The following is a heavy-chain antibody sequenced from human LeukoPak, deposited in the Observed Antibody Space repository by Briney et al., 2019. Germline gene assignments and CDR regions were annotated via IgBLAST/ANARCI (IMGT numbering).Heavy chain of an antibody. V-gene: IGHV3-23*01. CDR2: ISGSGGST. D-gene: IGHD3-16*02. CDR1: GFTFSSYA. Sequence: GGSLRLSCAASGFTFSSYAMSWVRQAPGKGLEWVSAISGSGGSTYYADSVKGRFTISRDNSKNTLYLQMNSLRAEDTAVYYYAKVTLTYYDYVWGSYRSDAFDIWCQGTMVTVSS. CDR3: AKVTLTYYDYVWGSYRSDAFDI. J-gene: IGHJ3*02.